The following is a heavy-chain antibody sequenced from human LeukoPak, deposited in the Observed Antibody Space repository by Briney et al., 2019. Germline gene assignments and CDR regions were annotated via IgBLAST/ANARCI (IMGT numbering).Heavy chain of an antibody. D-gene: IGHD6-13*01. Sequence: SETLSLTCTVSGGSIGSYYWSWIRQPPGKGLEWIGYIYYSGSTNYNPSLKSRVTISVDTSKNQFSLKLSSVTAADTAVYYCARSIAALVVPFDYWGQGTLVTVSS. CDR3: ARSIAALVVPFDY. CDR2: IYYSGST. CDR1: GGSIGSYY. J-gene: IGHJ4*02. V-gene: IGHV4-59*08.